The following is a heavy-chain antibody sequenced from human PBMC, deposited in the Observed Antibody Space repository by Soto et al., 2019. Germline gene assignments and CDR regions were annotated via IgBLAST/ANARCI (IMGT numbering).Heavy chain of an antibody. CDR2: MYYSENT. Sequence: QMLLQESGPGLVKPSETLSLTCTVSGTSITSNNYYWGWIRQPPGKGLEWIASMYYSENTYYNPSLKSRVTISIDTSKNQLSLKLSSVTAADTAVYYCARHEVRVHMFLYSHWGQGTLVTVSS. CDR3: ARHEVRVHMFLYSH. D-gene: IGHD3-10*02. V-gene: IGHV4-39*01. CDR1: GTSITSNNYY. J-gene: IGHJ4*02.